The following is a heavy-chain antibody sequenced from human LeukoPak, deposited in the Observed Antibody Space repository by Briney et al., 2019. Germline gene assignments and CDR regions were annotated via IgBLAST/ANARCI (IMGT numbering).Heavy chain of an antibody. J-gene: IGHJ4*02. V-gene: IGHV4-39*01. CDR1: GGSISSDSYY. Sequence: SETLSLTCTVSGGSISSDSYYWAWIRQPPGKGLEWIASIYYSGSTYYNPPLKSRVTISVDTSRNQFSLKLSSVTAADTAVYYCASLAVAGLSEGYWGQGTLVIVSS. D-gene: IGHD6-19*01. CDR2: IYYSGST. CDR3: ASLAVAGLSEGY.